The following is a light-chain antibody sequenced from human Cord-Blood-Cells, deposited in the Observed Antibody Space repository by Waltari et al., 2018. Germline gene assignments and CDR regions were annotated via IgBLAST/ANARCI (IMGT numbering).Light chain of an antibody. V-gene: IGLV2-14*03. CDR2: DVS. J-gene: IGLJ2*01. Sequence: KAPKLMIYDVSKRPSGVSNRFSDSKSGNTASLTISGLQAEDEADYYCSSYTSSSTFVVFGGGTKLTVL. CDR3: SSYTSSSTFVV.